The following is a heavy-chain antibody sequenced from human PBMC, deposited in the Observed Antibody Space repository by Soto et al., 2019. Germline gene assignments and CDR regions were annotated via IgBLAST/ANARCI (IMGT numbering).Heavy chain of an antibody. CDR2: IYYSGST. Sequence: PSETLSLTCTVSGGSISSYYWSWIRQPPGKGLEWIGYIYYSGSTNYNPSLKSRVTISVDTSKNQFSLKLSSVTAADTAVYYCARGWVREPTCPFDIWGQGTMVTVSS. J-gene: IGHJ3*02. V-gene: IGHV4-59*01. CDR1: GGSISSYY. CDR3: ARGWVREPTCPFDI. D-gene: IGHD3-10*01.